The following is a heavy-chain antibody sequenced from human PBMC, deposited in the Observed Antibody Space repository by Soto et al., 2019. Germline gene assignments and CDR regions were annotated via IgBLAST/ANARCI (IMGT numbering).Heavy chain of an antibody. CDR2: ISYDGSNK. CDR1: GFTFSSYA. CDR3: ARARYSYDPPNDP. D-gene: IGHD5-18*01. Sequence: PGGSLRLSCAASGFTFSSYAMHWVRQAPGKGLEWVAVISYDGSNKYYADSVKGRFTISRDNSKNTLYLQMNSLRAEDTAVYYCARARYSYDPPNDPWGQGTLVTVSS. V-gene: IGHV3-30-3*01. J-gene: IGHJ5*02.